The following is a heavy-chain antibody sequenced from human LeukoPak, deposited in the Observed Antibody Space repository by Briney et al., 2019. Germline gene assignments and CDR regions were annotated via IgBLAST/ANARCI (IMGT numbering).Heavy chain of an antibody. J-gene: IGHJ4*02. CDR1: GVTFSTSS. CDR3: ARVGSGTYLVDY. CDR2: ISSSGIYM. D-gene: IGHD1-26*01. V-gene: IGHV3-21*01. Sequence: GGSLRLSCAASGVTFSTSSMNWVRQADPGKGLEWGSFISSSGIYMYYADSVKGRFTNSRDNAKNSLYLQMNSVRAEDTAVYYCARVGSGTYLVDYWGQGTLVTVSS.